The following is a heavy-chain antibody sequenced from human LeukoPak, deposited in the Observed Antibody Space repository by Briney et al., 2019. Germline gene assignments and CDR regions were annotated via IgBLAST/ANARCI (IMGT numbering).Heavy chain of an antibody. Sequence: GGSLRLSCAASGFTVSSNYMSWVRQAPGKGLEWVSVIYSGGSTYYADSVKGRFTISRDDSKNTLYLQMNSLRAEDTAVYYCARESRYYYDSSGYWDSPNDYWGQGTLVTVSS. J-gene: IGHJ4*02. CDR1: GFTVSSNY. D-gene: IGHD3-22*01. CDR3: ARESRYYYDSSGYWDSPNDY. V-gene: IGHV3-66*02. CDR2: IYSGGST.